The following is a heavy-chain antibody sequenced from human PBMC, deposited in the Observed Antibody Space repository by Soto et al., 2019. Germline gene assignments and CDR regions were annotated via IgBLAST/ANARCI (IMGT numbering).Heavy chain of an antibody. D-gene: IGHD4-17*01. V-gene: IGHV3-23*01. CDR1: GFTFSNYA. Sequence: EVQLLESGGGLVQPGGSLRLSCAASGFTFSNYAMSWVRQAPGEGLEWVSSVTGSGSSTYYADSVKGRDTISRDNSKNTLYLQMNSLRAEDAAGCFCAKYRLTSVPYFDYWGQGTLVTVFS. CDR3: AKYRLTSVPYFDY. CDR2: VTGSGSST. J-gene: IGHJ4*02.